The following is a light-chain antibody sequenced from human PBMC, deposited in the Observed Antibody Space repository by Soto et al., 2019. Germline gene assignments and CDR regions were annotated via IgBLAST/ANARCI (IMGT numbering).Light chain of an antibody. J-gene: IGLJ2*01. Sequence: QPVLTQSSSASASLGSSVKLTCTLSSGHSSYIIAWHQQQPGKAPRYLMKLEGSGSYNKGSGVPDRFSGSSSGADRYLTISNLQSEDEADYYCETWDSNTHMGVFGGGTKVTVL. CDR1: SGHSSYI. CDR2: LEGSGSY. CDR3: ETWDSNTHMGV. V-gene: IGLV4-60*03.